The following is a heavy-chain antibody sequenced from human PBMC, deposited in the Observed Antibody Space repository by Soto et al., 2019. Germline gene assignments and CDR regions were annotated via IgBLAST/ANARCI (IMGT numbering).Heavy chain of an antibody. V-gene: IGHV1-18*01. CDR2: VRGDNGHT. CDR3: ARDLGYCRSGTCYREVFDP. J-gene: IGHJ5*02. CDR1: DYTFTTHG. Sequence: QVQLVQSGAEVKKPGASVKVSCKASDYTFTTHGISWVRQVPGQGLEWMGWVRGDNGHTNYAQSLQGRVTMTTDTSTNTAYMELRSLRSDDTSVYYGARDLGYCRSGTCYREVFDPWCQGTLVTVSS. D-gene: IGHD2-15*01.